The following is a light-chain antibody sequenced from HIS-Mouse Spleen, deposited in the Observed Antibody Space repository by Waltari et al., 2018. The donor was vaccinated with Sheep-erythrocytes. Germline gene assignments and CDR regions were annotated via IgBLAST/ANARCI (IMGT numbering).Light chain of an antibody. V-gene: IGKV1-8*01. CDR2: AAS. Sequence: AIRMTQSPSSFSASTGDRVTITCRASQGISNYLAWYQQKPGKAPKLLIYAASTLQSGVPSRFSGRGSGTDFTLTISCLQSEDFATYYCQQYYSYPRTFGQGTRLEIK. CDR1: QGISNY. J-gene: IGKJ5*01. CDR3: QQYYSYPRT.